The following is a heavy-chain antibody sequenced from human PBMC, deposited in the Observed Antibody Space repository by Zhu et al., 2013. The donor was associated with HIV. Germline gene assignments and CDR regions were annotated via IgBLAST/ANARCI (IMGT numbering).Heavy chain of an antibody. D-gene: IGHD2-2*01. CDR1: GYTFTSYD. CDR2: MNPNSGNT. Sequence: QVQLVQSGAEVKKPGASVKVSCKASGYTFTSYDINWVRQATGQGLEWMGWMNPNSGNTGYAQKFQGRVTMTRNTSISTAYMELSSLRSEDTAVYYCARVGRYCSSTSCYWRVPSNFDIWGQGTMVTVSS. V-gene: IGHV1-8*01. J-gene: IGHJ3*02. CDR3: ARVGRYCSSTSCYWRVPSNFDI.